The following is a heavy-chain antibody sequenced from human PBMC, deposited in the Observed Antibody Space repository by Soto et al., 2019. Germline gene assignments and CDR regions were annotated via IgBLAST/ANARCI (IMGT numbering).Heavy chain of an antibody. J-gene: IGHJ5*02. V-gene: IGHV4-59*01. CDR1: GGSISSYY. Sequence: SETLSLTCTVSGGSISSYYWSWIRQPPGKGLEWIGYIYYSGSTNYNPSLKSRVTISVDTSKNQFSLKLSSVTAADTAVYYCARGQGIAARYYNWFDPWGQGTLVTVSS. CDR2: IYYSGST. CDR3: ARGQGIAARYYNWFDP. D-gene: IGHD6-6*01.